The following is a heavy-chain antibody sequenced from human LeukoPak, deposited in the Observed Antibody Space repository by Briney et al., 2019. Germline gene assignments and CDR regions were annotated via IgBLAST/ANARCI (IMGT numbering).Heavy chain of an antibody. D-gene: IGHD1-26*01. J-gene: IGHJ4*02. CDR2: INANTGGT. Sequence: ASVKVPCKASGNIFTGYYIHWMRQAPGQGLEWMGWINANTGGTNYAQKFQDRVTMTRDTSISTAYMELSRLRSDDTAVYYCAREPGYSGSYYFSYWGQGTLVTVSS. CDR3: AREPGYSGSYYFSY. CDR1: GNIFTGYY. V-gene: IGHV1-2*02.